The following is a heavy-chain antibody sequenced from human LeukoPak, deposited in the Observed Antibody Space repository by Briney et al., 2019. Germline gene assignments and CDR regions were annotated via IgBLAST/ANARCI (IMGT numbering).Heavy chain of an antibody. Sequence: ASVKVSCKASGYTFTSYYMHWVRQAPGQGLEWMGIINPSGGSTSYAQKFQGRVTMTRDTSTSTVYMELSSLRSEDTAVYYCMVRVSKLDFDYWGQGTLVTVSS. J-gene: IGHJ4*02. V-gene: IGHV1-46*01. D-gene: IGHD3-10*01. CDR1: GYTFTSYY. CDR2: INPSGGST. CDR3: MVRVSKLDFDY.